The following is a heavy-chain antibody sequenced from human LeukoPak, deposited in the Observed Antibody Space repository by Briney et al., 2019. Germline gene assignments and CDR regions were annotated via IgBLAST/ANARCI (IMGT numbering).Heavy chain of an antibody. Sequence: GGSLRLSCAASGFTFSSYEMNWVRRARGKGLEGVIYISSSGSTIYYADSVKGRFTSSRDNAKNSLYLQMNSLRAEDTAVYYCARVGYCSGGSCSLSWFDPWGQGTLVTVSS. CDR2: ISSSGSTI. CDR3: ARVGYCSGGSCSLSWFDP. J-gene: IGHJ5*02. V-gene: IGHV3-48*03. D-gene: IGHD2-15*01. CDR1: GFTFSSYE.